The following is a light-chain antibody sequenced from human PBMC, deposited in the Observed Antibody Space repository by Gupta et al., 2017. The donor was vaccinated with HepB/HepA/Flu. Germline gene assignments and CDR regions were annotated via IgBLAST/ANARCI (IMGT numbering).Light chain of an antibody. V-gene: IGKV1-39*01. CDR2: AAS. CDR1: QSISSY. J-gene: IGKJ3*01. Sequence: DTQMTHSSSSLSASVGDRVTITCRARQSISSYLNGYQQQPEKPPKILIYAASSLQSGVPSSISGSGAGTDFTLTISSLQPEDYATYYCRQSYSTPLTFGPGTKVDIK. CDR3: RQSYSTPLT.